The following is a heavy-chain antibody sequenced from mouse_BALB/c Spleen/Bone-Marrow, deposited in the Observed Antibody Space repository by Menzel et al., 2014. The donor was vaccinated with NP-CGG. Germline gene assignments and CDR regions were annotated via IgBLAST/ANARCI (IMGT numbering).Heavy chain of an antibody. CDR2: ILPGSGST. V-gene: IGHV1-9*01. CDR3: ASGDYFDY. J-gene: IGHJ2*01. Sequence: VQLQESGAEPMKPGASVKISCKATGYTFSNYWMEWVKQRPGHGLEWIGEILPGSGSTNYDEKFTGKATFTADTSSNTAYLQLSSLTSADSAVYYCASGDYFDYWGQGTTLTVSS. CDR1: GYTFSNYW.